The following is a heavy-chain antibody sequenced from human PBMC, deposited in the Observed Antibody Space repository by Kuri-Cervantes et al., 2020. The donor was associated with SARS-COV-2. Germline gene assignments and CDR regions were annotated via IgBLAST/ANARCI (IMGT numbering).Heavy chain of an antibody. V-gene: IGHV1-46*01. CDR1: GYTFTGYY. CDR3: ARDPTTVTTGIGMDV. Sequence: ASVKVSCKASGYTFTGYYMHWVRQAPGRGLEWMGIINPSGGGTSYAQKFQGRVAVTRDTPTSTVYMELSSLRSEDTAVYYCARDPTTVTTGIGMDVWGQGTTVTVSS. CDR2: INPSGGGT. D-gene: IGHD4-17*01. J-gene: IGHJ6*02.